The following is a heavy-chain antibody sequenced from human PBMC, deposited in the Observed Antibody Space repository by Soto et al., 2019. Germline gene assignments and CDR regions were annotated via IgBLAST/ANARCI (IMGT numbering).Heavy chain of an antibody. Sequence: ASVKVSCKASGNTFTSYDINWVRQATGHGLEWMGWINPNSGNIGYAQKFQGRVTMTRDTAIRTAYMEVSRLRSDDTAVYYCARGRASGSAYLLEYWGQGTVITVSS. J-gene: IGHJ4*02. D-gene: IGHD3-10*01. CDR2: INPNSGNI. CDR1: GNTFTSYD. V-gene: IGHV1-8*01. CDR3: ARGRASGSAYLLEY.